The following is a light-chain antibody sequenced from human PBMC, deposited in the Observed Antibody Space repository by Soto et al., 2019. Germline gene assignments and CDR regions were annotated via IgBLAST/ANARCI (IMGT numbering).Light chain of an antibody. J-gene: IGLJ1*01. CDR1: SSDIGSYNR. CDR2: EVK. V-gene: IGLV2-18*02. Sequence: QSALTQPAPASGSPGQSITISCTGTSSDIGSYNRVSWYQQPPGTAPKLIIYEVKNRPSGVPDRFSGSKSGNTASLTISGLQAEDEADYYCNSFTTSSTYVFGTGTKLTVL. CDR3: NSFTTSSTYV.